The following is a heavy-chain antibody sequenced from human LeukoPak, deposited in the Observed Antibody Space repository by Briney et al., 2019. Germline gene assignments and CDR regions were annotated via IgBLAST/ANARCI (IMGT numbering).Heavy chain of an antibody. CDR3: ARLVVPVKFDY. CDR2: IYFSGST. V-gene: IGHV4-39*01. D-gene: IGHD2-15*01. J-gene: IGHJ4*02. Sequence: SETLSLTCTVSGASMSGRSDYWVWIRQPPGKPLEWIGSIYFSGSTHYSPSLKSRLTISVDTPKKQFSLKLSSVTAADTAVYYCARLVVPVKFDYWGQGTLVTVSS. CDR1: GASMSGRSDY.